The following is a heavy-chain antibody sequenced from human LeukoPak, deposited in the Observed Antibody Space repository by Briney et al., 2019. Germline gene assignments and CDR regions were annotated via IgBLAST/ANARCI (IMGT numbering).Heavy chain of an antibody. Sequence: SETLSLTCTVSGGSISSNYWSWIRQPPGKGLEWIGNIYYSGSTDYNPSLKSRVTISVDTSKNQFSLNLASVTAADTAVYYCARVTNCGGYSYARNFDYWGQGTLVTVSS. J-gene: IGHJ4*02. CDR1: GGSISSNY. CDR2: IYYSGST. CDR3: ARVTNCGGYSYARNFDY. V-gene: IGHV4-59*01. D-gene: IGHD2-21*02.